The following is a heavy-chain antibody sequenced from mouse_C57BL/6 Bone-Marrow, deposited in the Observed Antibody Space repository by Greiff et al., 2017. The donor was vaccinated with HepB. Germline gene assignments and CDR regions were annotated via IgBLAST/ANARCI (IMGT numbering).Heavy chain of an antibody. CDR3: ARSAYYSNYGGFAY. CDR1: GYTFTSYG. V-gene: IGHV1-81*01. CDR2: IYPRSGNT. D-gene: IGHD2-5*01. J-gene: IGHJ3*01. Sequence: VQLQQSGAELARPGASVKLSCKASGYTFTSYGISWVKQRTGQGLEWIGEIYPRSGNTYYNEKFKGKATLTADKSSSTAYMELRTLTSEDSAVYFCARSAYYSNYGGFAYWGQGTLVTVSA.